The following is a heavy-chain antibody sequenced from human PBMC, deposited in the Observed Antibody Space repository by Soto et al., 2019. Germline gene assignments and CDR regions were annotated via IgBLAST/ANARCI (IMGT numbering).Heavy chain of an antibody. CDR1: GFTVGNNY. CDR3: ARSANTYGSPFDY. CDR2: IHRGGST. V-gene: IGHV3-66*01. J-gene: IGHJ4*02. Sequence: EVHLVESGGSLVQPGGSLRLSCAASGFTVGNNYMSWVRQAPGKGLEWVSIIHRGGSTSYAVSVKGRFTISRDSSKNILYLQINGLTADDTAVYYCARSANTYGSPFDYWGQGALVTVSS. D-gene: IGHD3-10*01.